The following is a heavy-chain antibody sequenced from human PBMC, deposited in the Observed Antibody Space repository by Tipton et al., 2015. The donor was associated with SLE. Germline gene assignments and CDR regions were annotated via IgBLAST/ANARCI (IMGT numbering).Heavy chain of an antibody. CDR3: ARGRGTVVTIEY. Sequence: TLSLTCTVSVGPLTSGRYYWSWIRQPAGKGLEWIGHIYTTGSTNYSPSLKSRVTISIDTSKNQFSLNLRSVTAADTAVYYCARGRGTVVTIEYWGQGTLVTVSS. J-gene: IGHJ4*02. CDR1: VGPLTSGRYY. CDR2: IYTTGST. D-gene: IGHD4-23*01. V-gene: IGHV4-61*09.